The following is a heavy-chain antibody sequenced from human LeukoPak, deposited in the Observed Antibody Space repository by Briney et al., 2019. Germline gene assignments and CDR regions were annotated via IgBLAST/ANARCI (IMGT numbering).Heavy chain of an antibody. Sequence: GGSLRLSCAASGFTFSSYAMSWVRQAPGKGLEWVSAISGSGGSTYYADSVKGRFTISRDNSKKTLYLQMKSLRAEDTAVYYCAKDPFYDFWSGYYPRDYWGQGTLVTVSS. CDR1: GFTFSSYA. CDR2: ISGSGGST. D-gene: IGHD3-3*01. CDR3: AKDPFYDFWSGYYPRDY. V-gene: IGHV3-23*01. J-gene: IGHJ4*02.